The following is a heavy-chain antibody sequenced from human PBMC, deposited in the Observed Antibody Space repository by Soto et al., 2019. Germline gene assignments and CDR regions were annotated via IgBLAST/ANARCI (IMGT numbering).Heavy chain of an antibody. Sequence: QVQLVQSGPEVRKPGASVKVSCEASGYTFTTSGISWVRQVPGQRLEWMGWISTYNGDTNSAQNFQGRVLRTADTSTGKAYMELMSLKSDDTAVYYCARQGSWPYYYYGLDVWGQGTIVTVSS. CDR3: ARQGSWPYYYYGLDV. CDR2: ISTYNGDT. V-gene: IGHV1-18*01. D-gene: IGHD1-26*01. J-gene: IGHJ6*02. CDR1: GYTFTTSG.